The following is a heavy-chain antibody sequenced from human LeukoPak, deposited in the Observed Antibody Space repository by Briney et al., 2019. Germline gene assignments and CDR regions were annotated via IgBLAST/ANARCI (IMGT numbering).Heavy chain of an antibody. CDR1: GFTFDDYA. CDR2: ISWNGGSI. D-gene: IGHD3-9*01. Sequence: GGSLRLSCAVSGFTFDDYAMHWVRQGPGKGLEWVSGISWNGGSIGYADSVKGRFTIYRDTAKNSLYLQMNSLRAEDTALYYCAKDIRAAYYNILAGYDYWGQGTLVTVSS. CDR3: AKDIRAAYYNILAGYDY. V-gene: IGHV3-9*01. J-gene: IGHJ4*02.